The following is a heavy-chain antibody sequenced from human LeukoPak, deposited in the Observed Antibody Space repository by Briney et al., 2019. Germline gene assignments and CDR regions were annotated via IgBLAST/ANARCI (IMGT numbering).Heavy chain of an antibody. J-gene: IGHJ4*02. Sequence: SETLSLTCTVSGYSISSGYYWGWIRQPPGKGLEWIGSIYHSGSTYYNPSLKSRVTISVDTSKNQFSLKLSSVTAADTAVYYCARQGSYWKYYFDYWGQGTLVTVSS. CDR3: ARQGSYWKYYFDY. D-gene: IGHD1-26*01. V-gene: IGHV4-38-2*02. CDR1: GYSISSGYY. CDR2: IYHSGST.